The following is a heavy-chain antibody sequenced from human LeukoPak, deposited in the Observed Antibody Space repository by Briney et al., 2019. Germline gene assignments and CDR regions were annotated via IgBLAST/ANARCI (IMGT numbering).Heavy chain of an antibody. J-gene: IGHJ4*02. V-gene: IGHV4-34*01. CDR2: INHSGST. CDR3: ARRDTVMVTNFDY. D-gene: IGHD5-18*01. CDR1: GGSFSNYY. Sequence: SETLSLTCAVYGGSFSNYYWSWIRQPPGKGLEWIGEINHSGSTNYNPSLKSRVTISVDTSKNQFSLKLSSVTASDTAVYYCARRDTVMVTNFDYWGQGTLVTVPS.